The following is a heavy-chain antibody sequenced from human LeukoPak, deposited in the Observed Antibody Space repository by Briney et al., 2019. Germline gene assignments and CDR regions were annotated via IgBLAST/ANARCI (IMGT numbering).Heavy chain of an antibody. V-gene: IGHV1-18*01. J-gene: IGHJ4*02. CDR1: GYTFTSYG. CDR3: ARDSSHSGWSNY. Sequence: ASVKVSCKASGYTFTSYGISWVRQAPGQGLEWMGWISAYNGSTNYTQKLQGRVTMTTDTSTSTAYMELRSLRSDDTAVYYCARDSSHSGWSNYWGPGTLVTVSS. D-gene: IGHD6-19*01. CDR2: ISAYNGST.